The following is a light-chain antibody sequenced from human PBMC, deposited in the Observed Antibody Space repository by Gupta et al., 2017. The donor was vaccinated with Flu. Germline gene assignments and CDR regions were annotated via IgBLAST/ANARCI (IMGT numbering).Light chain of an antibody. V-gene: IGKV3-20*01. CDR3: QQDTGSPS. CDR2: GAS. CDR1: QSISSTF. Sequence: EIVLTQSPGTLSLSPGERATLSCRASQSISSTFLAWYQQKSGQAPRLLIYGASSRVTGIPDRFTGSGSGTDFTLTINRLEPEDFAVYYWQQDTGSPSFGQGSKLGIK. J-gene: IGKJ2*03.